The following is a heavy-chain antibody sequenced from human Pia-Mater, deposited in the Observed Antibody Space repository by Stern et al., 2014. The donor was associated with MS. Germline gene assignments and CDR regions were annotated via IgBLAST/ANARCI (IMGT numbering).Heavy chain of an antibody. CDR1: GDSVSGGAYY. D-gene: IGHD2-15*01. V-gene: IGHV4-31*03. CDR3: ARMGGDCSGGLCYSVDY. Sequence: QLQLQESGPGLVKPSQTLSLTCTVSGDSVSGGAYYWTWIRQPPGQGLEWIGHIHYSGSTSYNPSLKSRVTISLHTSKNQFSLKLSSVTAADTAAYYCARMGGDCSGGLCYSVDYWGQGILVIVSS. J-gene: IGHJ4*02. CDR2: IHYSGST.